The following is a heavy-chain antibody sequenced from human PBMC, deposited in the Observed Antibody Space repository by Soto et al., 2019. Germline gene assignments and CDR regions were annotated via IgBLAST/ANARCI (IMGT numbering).Heavy chain of an antibody. V-gene: IGHV1-69*18. CDR3: ARVVGTTVPASYYSGMAV. Sequence: QVQLVQSGAYVKKPRSSVTVSCKCSGGTFSSYAISWVRQAHGQGLEWMGRIITLIVTANYAQKLQGRVTLTAAESTITTYLELPSLRSEDTGVYYCARVVGTTVPASYYSGMAVGAQGTKVTVPS. D-gene: IGHD4-4*01. J-gene: IGHJ6*02. CDR1: GGTFSSYA. CDR2: IITLIVTA.